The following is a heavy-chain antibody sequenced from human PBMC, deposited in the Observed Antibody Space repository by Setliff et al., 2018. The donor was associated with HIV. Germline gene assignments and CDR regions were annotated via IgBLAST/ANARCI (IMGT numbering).Heavy chain of an antibody. V-gene: IGHV1-18*01. D-gene: IGHD3-3*01. CDR3: ARVKRGLEWLPYGYFDY. CDR1: GYTFTSYG. CDR2: ISAYNGNT. Sequence: ASVKVSCKASGYTFTSYGISWVRQAPGQGLEWMGWISAYNGNTNYAQKLQGRVTMTTDTSTSTAYMELRSLRSDDTAVYYCARVKRGLEWLPYGYFDYWGQGTMVTVSS. J-gene: IGHJ4*03.